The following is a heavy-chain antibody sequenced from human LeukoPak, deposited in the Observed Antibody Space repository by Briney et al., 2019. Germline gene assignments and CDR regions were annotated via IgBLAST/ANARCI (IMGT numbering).Heavy chain of an antibody. D-gene: IGHD3-3*01. CDR3: RAYYDFWSGYYLYYYYYMDV. CDR2: ISSSGSTI. CDR1: GFTFGDYY. Sequence: GGSLRLSCAASGFTFGDYYMSWIRQAPGKGLEWVSYISSSGSTIYYADSVKGRLTISRDNAKNSLYLQMNSLRAEDTAVYYCRAYYDFWSGYYLYYYYYMDVWGKGTTVTVSS. J-gene: IGHJ6*03. V-gene: IGHV3-11*01.